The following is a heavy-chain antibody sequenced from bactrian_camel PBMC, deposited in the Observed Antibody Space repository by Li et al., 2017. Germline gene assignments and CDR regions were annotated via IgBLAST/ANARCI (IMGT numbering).Heavy chain of an antibody. J-gene: IGHJ4*01. V-gene: IGHV3S53*01. CDR3: AAVKEFVSGTVTDMLDSYEYNY. CDR1: GYTTSVMC. D-gene: IGHD1*01. Sequence: VQLVESGGGLAQPGGSLRLSCGGSGYTTSVMCMGWFRQAPGNECELVATISSDSTYYADSVKGRFTISRDNAKNTLYLQLNSLKPEDTAMYYCAAVKEFVSGTVTDMLDSYEYNYWGQGTQVTVS. CDR2: ISSDST.